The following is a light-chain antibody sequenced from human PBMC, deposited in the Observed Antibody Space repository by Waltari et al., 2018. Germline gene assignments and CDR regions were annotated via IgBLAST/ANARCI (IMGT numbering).Light chain of an antibody. CDR3: QQYDAYPYT. CDR2: KAS. CDR1: QSISDW. V-gene: IGKV1-5*03. Sequence: DIQMTQFPATLSASVGDRVTITCRASQSISDWLAWFQQKPGKALKLLIYKASTLHTGVPSRFSGSGSGSEFTLTINSLQADDFATYFCQQYDAYPYTFGQGTKLEI. J-gene: IGKJ2*01.